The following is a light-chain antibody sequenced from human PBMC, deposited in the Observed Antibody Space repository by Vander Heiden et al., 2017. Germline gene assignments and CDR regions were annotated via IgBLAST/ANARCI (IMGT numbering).Light chain of an antibody. J-gene: IGLJ2*01. CDR2: KDS. Sequence: SYELTQPPSVSVSPGQTARITCTGDALPKTYAYWYQQKQGQAPVLVIYKDSGSPSGTPERFSGSSSGTTVTLTISGVQAEDEADYYCQSADSSGTYKVFGGGTKLTVL. CDR1: ALPKTY. CDR3: QSADSSGTYKV. V-gene: IGLV3-25*03.